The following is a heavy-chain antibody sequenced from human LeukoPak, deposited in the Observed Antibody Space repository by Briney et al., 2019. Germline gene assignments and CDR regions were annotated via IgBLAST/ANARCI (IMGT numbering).Heavy chain of an antibody. J-gene: IGHJ4*02. Sequence: YNPSLKSRVTISVDTSKNQFSLKLSSVTAADTAVYYCARARGFCGPYYYDSSGCLDYWGQGTLVTVSS. D-gene: IGHD3-22*01. CDR3: ARARGFCGPYYYDSSGCLDY. V-gene: IGHV4-39*07.